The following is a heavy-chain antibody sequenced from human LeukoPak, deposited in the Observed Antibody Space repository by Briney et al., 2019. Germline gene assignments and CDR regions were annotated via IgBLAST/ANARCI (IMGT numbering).Heavy chain of an antibody. CDR2: ISSSSSYI. CDR1: GFTFSSYS. Sequence: GGSLRLSCAASGFTFSSYSMNWVRQAPGKGLEWVSSISSSSSYIYYADSVKGRFTISRDNAKNSLYLQMNSLRAEDTAVYYCAKGGITMIVLLDYWGQGTLVTVSS. J-gene: IGHJ4*02. D-gene: IGHD3-22*01. CDR3: AKGGITMIVLLDY. V-gene: IGHV3-21*04.